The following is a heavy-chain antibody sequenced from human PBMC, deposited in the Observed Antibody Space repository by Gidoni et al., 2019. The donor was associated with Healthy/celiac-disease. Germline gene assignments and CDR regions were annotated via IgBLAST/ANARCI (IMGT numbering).Heavy chain of an antibody. D-gene: IGHD6-13*01. V-gene: IGHV4-39*01. CDR1: GGSISSSSYY. J-gene: IGHJ3*02. Sequence: QLQLQESGPGLVKPSETLSLTCTVSGGSISSSSYYWGWIRQPPGKGLEWIGSIYYSGSTYYNPSLKSRVTISVDTSKNQFSLKLSSVTAADTAVYYCARSERRIAAVLTPGYAFDIWGQGTMVTVSS. CDR3: ARSERRIAAVLTPGYAFDI. CDR2: IYYSGST.